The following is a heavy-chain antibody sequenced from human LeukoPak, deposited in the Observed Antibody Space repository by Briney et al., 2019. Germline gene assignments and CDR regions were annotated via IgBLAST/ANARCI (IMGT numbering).Heavy chain of an antibody. CDR1: GGSLSSGSYY. D-gene: IGHD3-10*01. J-gene: IGHJ4*02. V-gene: IGHV4-39*07. CDR2: IYYSGTT. CDR3: ARRSGSYWY. Sequence: SETLSLTCTVSGGSLSSGSYYWGWLRHPPGTGLEWIGSIYYSGTTYYNPSLKSRVTISVDTSKNQLSLSLTSVTAADTAVYYCARRSGSYWYWGQGTLVTVSS.